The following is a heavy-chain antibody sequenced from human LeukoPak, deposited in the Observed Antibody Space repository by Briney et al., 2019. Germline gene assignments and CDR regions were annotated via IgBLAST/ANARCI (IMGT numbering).Heavy chain of an antibody. D-gene: IGHD3-10*01. J-gene: IGHJ4*02. CDR1: GGSISSYY. V-gene: IGHV4-59*01. CDR3: ARVSYGSGRRGPFDY. Sequence: SETLSLTCTVSGGSISSYYWSWIRQPPGKGLEWIGYIYYSGSTNYNPPLKSRVTISVDTSKNQFSLKLSSVTAADTAVYHCARVSYGSGRRGPFDYWGQGTLVTVSS. CDR2: IYYSGST.